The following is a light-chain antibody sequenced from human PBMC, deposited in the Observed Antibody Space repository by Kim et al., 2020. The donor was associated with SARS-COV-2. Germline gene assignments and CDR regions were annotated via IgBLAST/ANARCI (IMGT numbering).Light chain of an antibody. J-gene: IGKJ1*01. Sequence: ASVGDRVTITCRTSQRISSSLNWYQQKPGTAPKLLIYAASGLQSGVPSRFSGSGSGTDFTLTINGLQPEDFATYFCQQSYTFPRTFGQGTKVDIK. V-gene: IGKV1-39*01. CDR2: AAS. CDR1: QRISSS. CDR3: QQSYTFPRT.